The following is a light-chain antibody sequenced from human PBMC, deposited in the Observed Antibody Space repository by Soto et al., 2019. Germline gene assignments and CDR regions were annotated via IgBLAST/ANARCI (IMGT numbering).Light chain of an antibody. J-gene: IGKJ2*01. CDR3: QQYGSSPYT. V-gene: IGKV3-20*01. CDR1: QSVSSNY. Sequence: EIVLTQSPRTPSLSPGERATLSCRASQSVSSNYLAWYQQIPGQAPRLLIYGASSRATGIPDRFSGSGSGTDFTLTISRLEPEDFAMYYCQQYGSSPYTFGQGTK. CDR2: GAS.